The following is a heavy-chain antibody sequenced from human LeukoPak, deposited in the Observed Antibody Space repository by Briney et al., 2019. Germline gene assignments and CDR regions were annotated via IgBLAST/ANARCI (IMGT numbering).Heavy chain of an antibody. CDR2: INPSGGST. Sequence: ASVKVSCKASGYTYTSYYMHWVRQAPGQGLEWMGIINPSGGSTSYAQKFQGRVTMTRDTSTSTVYMELSSLRSEDTAVYYCARGRDGLEGLGELSLYDEYFQHWGQGTLVTVSS. D-gene: IGHD3-16*02. J-gene: IGHJ1*01. V-gene: IGHV1-46*01. CDR1: GYTYTSYY. CDR3: ARGRDGLEGLGELSLYDEYFQH.